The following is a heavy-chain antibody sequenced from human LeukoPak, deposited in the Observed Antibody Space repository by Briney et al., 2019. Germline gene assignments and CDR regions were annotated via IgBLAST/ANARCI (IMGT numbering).Heavy chain of an antibody. D-gene: IGHD6-19*01. V-gene: IGHV6-1*01. Sequence: SQTLSLTCALSGDSVSSNSAAWTWIRQSPSRGLEWLGRTYYRSKWYNDYAVSVKSRITINPDTSKNQFSLQLNSVTPEDTAVYYCAREGAIAVAAYCFDYWGQGTLVTVSS. CDR3: AREGAIAVAAYCFDY. CDR2: TYYRSKWYN. J-gene: IGHJ4*02. CDR1: GDSVSSNSAA.